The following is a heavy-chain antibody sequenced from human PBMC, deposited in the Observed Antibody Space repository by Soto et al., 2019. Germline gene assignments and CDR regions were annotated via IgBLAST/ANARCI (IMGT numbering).Heavy chain of an antibody. CDR2: IIPIFGTA. CDR1: GGTFSSYA. D-gene: IGHD4-17*01. J-gene: IGHJ6*02. CDR3: ARDSGHDYGDYDQDYYYGMDV. Sequence: SVKVSCQTSGGTFSSYAVSWVRQAPGQGLEWMGGIIPIFGTANYAQKFQGRVTITADESTSTAYMELSSLRSEDTAVYYCARDSGHDYGDYDQDYYYGMDVWGQGTTVTVSS. V-gene: IGHV1-69*13.